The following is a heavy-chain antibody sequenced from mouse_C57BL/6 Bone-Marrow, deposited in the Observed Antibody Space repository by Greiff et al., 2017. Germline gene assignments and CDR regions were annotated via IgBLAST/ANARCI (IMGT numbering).Heavy chain of an antibody. CDR2: IRNKANGYTT. Sequence: DVMLVESGGGLVQPGGSLSLSCAASGFTFTDYYMSWVRQPPGKALEWLGFIRNKANGYTTEYSASVKGRFTISRDNSQSILYLQMNALRAEDSATYYCARLNYYGSSYWFAYWGQGTLVTVSA. CDR1: GFTFTDYY. J-gene: IGHJ3*01. CDR3: ARLNYYGSSYWFAY. V-gene: IGHV7-3*01. D-gene: IGHD1-1*01.